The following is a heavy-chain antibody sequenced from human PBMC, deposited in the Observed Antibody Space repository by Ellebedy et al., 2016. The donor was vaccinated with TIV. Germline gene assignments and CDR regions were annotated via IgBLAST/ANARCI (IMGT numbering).Heavy chain of an antibody. Sequence: MPSETLSLTCAVYGGSFSGYYWSWIRQPPGKGLEWIGEINHSGSTNYNPSLKSRVTISVDTSKNQFSLKLISVTAADTAVYYCARVGDGYNWGLLDYWGQGTLVTVSS. J-gene: IGHJ4*02. CDR3: ARVGDGYNWGLLDY. CDR2: INHSGST. D-gene: IGHD5-24*01. V-gene: IGHV4-34*01. CDR1: GGSFSGYY.